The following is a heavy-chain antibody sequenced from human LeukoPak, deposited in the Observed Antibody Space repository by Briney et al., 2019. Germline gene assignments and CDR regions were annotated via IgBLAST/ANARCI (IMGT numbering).Heavy chain of an antibody. CDR1: GFTFSSYS. CDR3: ASRGRYAPDY. D-gene: IGHD2-2*01. Sequence: GGSLRLSCAASGFTFSSYSMNWVRQAPGKGLEWVSSITSSNNYIYYGDSVKGRFTISRDDAKNSLFLQMNSLRAEDTATYYCASRGRYAPDYWGQGTLVTVSS. CDR2: ITSSNNYI. J-gene: IGHJ4*02. V-gene: IGHV3-21*01.